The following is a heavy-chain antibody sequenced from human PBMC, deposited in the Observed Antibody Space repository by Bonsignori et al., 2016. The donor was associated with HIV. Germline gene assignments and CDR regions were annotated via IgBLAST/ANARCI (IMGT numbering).Heavy chain of an antibody. J-gene: IGHJ4*02. Sequence: WIRQPPGKGLEWIGSIYYSGSTYYNPSLKSRVTISVDTSKNQFSLKLSSVTAADTAVYYCARDYSRDFWSGYYYYWGQGTLVTVSS. CDR3: ARDYSRDFWSGYYYY. CDR2: IYYSGST. V-gene: IGHV4-39*07. D-gene: IGHD3-3*01.